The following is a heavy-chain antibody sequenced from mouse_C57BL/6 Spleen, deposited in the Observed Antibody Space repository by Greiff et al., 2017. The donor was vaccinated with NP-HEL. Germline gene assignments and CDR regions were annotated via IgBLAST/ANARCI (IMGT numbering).Heavy chain of an antibody. D-gene: IGHD1-1*01. J-gene: IGHJ1*03. CDR1: GYTFTSYW. Sequence: QVQLQQPGAELVKPGASVKLSCKASGYTFTSYWMHWVKQRPGQGLEWIGMIHPNSGSTNYNEKFKSKATLTVDKSSSTAYMQLSSLISEDSAVYYCARDYGSSYSYWYFDVWGTGTTVTVSS. V-gene: IGHV1-64*01. CDR3: ARDYGSSYSYWYFDV. CDR2: IHPNSGST.